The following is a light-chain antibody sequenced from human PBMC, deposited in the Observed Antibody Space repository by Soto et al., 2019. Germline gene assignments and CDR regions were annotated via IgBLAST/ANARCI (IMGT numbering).Light chain of an antibody. CDR2: GNS. CDR3: QSYDSSLSGWV. Sequence: QSVLTQPPSVSGAPGQKVTISCTRSSSNIGAAYDVHWYQHLPGTAPKLLIYGNSNRPSGVPDRFSGSKSGTSASLAITGLQAEDEADYYCQSYDSSLSGWVFGGGTKLTVL. J-gene: IGLJ3*02. CDR1: SSNIGAAYD. V-gene: IGLV1-40*01.